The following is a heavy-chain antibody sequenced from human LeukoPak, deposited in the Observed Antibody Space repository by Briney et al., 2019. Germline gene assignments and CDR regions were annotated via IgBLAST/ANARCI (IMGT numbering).Heavy chain of an antibody. Sequence: SETLSLTCTVSGDSISSGAYYWSWIRQPPGKGLEWIGYFYGSGSASYNPSLKSRVTISVDRSNSQFSLKMSSVTAADTAVYYCVRDVSQRRHFDYWGQGTLVTVSS. J-gene: IGHJ4*02. D-gene: IGHD1-1*01. CDR2: FYGSGSA. V-gene: IGHV4-30-2*01. CDR1: GDSISSGAYY. CDR3: VRDVSQRRHFDY.